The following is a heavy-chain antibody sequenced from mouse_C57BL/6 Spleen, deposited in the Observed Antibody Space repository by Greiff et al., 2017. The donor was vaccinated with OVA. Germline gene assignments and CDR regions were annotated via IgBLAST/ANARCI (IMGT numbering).Heavy chain of an antibody. J-gene: IGHJ1*03. Sequence: VQLQQSGPGLVAPSQSLSITCTVSGFSLTSYGVHWVRQPPGKGLEWLVVIWSDGSTTYNSALKSRLSISKDNSKSQVFLKMNSLQTDDTAMYYCARQGYYGSSNWYFDVWGTGTTVTVSS. CDR3: ARQGYYGSSNWYFDV. CDR2: IWSDGST. V-gene: IGHV2-6-1*01. CDR1: GFSLTSYG. D-gene: IGHD1-1*01.